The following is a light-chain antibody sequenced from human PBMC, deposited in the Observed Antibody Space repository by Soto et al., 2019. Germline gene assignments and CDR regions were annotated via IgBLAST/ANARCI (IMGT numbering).Light chain of an antibody. CDR1: QSVSNN. J-gene: IGKJ4*01. CDR2: GAS. CDR3: HQYNNWPPLT. V-gene: IGKV3D-15*01. Sequence: EIVMTQSPATLSVSPGESATLSCRASQSVSNNLSWYQQKPGQAPRLLIFGASTRATGIPARFSGSGSGTDFTLTNSSLQSEDFAVYYCHQYNNWPPLTFGGGNKVEIK.